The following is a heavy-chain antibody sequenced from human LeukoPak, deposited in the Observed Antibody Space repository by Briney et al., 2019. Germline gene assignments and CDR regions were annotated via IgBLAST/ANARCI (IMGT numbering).Heavy chain of an antibody. D-gene: IGHD3-3*01. J-gene: IGHJ4*02. CDR2: VSGSGGTT. CDR1: GFTFSSYV. V-gene: IGHV3-23*01. Sequence: PGGSLRLSCAASGFTFSSYVMSWVRQAPGKGLEWVADVSGSGGTTFYADSVKGRFTISRDNSENTLFLQMNSLRAEDTAVYYCAKDTLTRFLEWLLPLGYWGQGTLVTVSS. CDR3: AKDTLTRFLEWLLPLGY.